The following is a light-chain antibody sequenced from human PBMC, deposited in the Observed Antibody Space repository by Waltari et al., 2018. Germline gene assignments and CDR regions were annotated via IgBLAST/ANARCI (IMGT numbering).Light chain of an antibody. Sequence: SYELTQPSSVSVSPGQTARLTFPGDVLAKRYTRWFQQKPGQAPVLVIYKDSERPSGIPERFSGSSSGTTVTLTISGAQVEDEADYYCYSVDDNKRVFGGGTKLTVL. CDR3: YSVDDNKRV. CDR1: VLAKRY. V-gene: IGLV3-27*01. J-gene: IGLJ2*01. CDR2: KDS.